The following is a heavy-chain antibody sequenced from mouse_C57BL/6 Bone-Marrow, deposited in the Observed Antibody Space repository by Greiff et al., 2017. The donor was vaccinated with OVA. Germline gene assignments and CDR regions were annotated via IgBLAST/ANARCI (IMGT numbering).Heavy chain of an antibody. Sequence: VQLQQPGAELVKPGASVKLSCKASGYTFTSYWMHWVKQRPGQGLEWIGMIHPNSGSTNSNEKFKSKATLTVDKTSSTAYMQLSSLTSEDSAVYYCARTGTSSYFDYWGQGTTLTVSS. D-gene: IGHD4-1*01. CDR2: IHPNSGST. V-gene: IGHV1-64*01. CDR3: ARTGTSSYFDY. CDR1: GYTFTSYW. J-gene: IGHJ2*01.